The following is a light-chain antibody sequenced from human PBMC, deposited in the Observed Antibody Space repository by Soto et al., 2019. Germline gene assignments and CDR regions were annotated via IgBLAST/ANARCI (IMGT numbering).Light chain of an antibody. J-gene: IGKJ1*01. Sequence: DIQMTQSPSTLSASVGDRVTITCRASQSISSWLAWYQQKPGKAPKLLIYDASILQSGVPSRFSGSGSGTEFTLTISSLQPDDVATYYCQQYNSYWTFGQGTTADIK. CDR3: QQYNSYWT. CDR2: DAS. CDR1: QSISSW. V-gene: IGKV1-5*01.